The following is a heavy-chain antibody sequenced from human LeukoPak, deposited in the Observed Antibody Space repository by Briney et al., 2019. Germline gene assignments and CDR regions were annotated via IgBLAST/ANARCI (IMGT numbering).Heavy chain of an antibody. V-gene: IGHV3-23*01. CDR2: ISGSGGST. CDR1: GFTFSSYA. CDR3: AKGRITMIVVVNNFDY. Sequence: GGSLRLSCAASGFTFSSYAMSWVRQAPGKGLEWVSAISGSGGSTYYADSVKGRFTISRDNSKNTLYLQMNSLRAEDTAVYYCAKGRITMIVVVNNFDYWGQGTLVTVSS. J-gene: IGHJ4*02. D-gene: IGHD3-22*01.